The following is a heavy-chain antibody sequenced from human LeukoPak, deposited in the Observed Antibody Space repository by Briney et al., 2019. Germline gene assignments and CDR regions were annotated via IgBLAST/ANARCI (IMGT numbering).Heavy chain of an antibody. D-gene: IGHD5-18*01. CDR3: ARRVDTATDYFDY. V-gene: IGHV4-39*01. CDR1: GGSISSSSYY. J-gene: IGHJ4*02. Sequence: PSETLSLTCTVSGGSISSSSYYWGWIRQPPGKGLEWIGSIYYSGSSYYNPSLKNRVTISVHTSKNQFSLKLSSVTAADTAVYYCARRVDTATDYFDYWGQGTLVTVSS. CDR2: IYYSGSS.